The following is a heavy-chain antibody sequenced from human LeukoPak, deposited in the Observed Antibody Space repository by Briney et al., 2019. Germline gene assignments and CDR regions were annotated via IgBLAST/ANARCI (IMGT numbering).Heavy chain of an antibody. CDR1: GFTFSNYA. J-gene: IGHJ4*02. CDR2: ISGSGGST. V-gene: IGHV3-23*01. Sequence: GGSLRLSCAASGFTFSNYAMSWVRQAPGKGLEWVSLISGSGGSTYYADSVKGRFTISRDNSKNTLSLQMNSLRAEDTAVYSCAREVPYYDSSGYYDYWGQGTLVTVSS. CDR3: AREVPYYDSSGYYDY. D-gene: IGHD3-22*01.